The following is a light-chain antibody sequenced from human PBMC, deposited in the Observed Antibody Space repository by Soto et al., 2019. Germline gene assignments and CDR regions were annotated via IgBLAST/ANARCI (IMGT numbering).Light chain of an antibody. CDR2: DAS. CDR1: QDISHD. Sequence: IQMTQAPSCLSASVVDTVTITFQASQDISHDLNWYQQKPGNAIKLLIYDASNLHPGVPSRFRGSGSGTEFSFNITSLQPEDVVTYYCQQYDDLPITFGQGTRLEIK. J-gene: IGKJ5*01. V-gene: IGKV1-33*01. CDR3: QQYDDLPIT.